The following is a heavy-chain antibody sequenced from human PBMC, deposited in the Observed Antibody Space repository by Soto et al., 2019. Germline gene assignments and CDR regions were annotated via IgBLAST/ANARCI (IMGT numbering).Heavy chain of an antibody. CDR1: GYSISSGYY. CDR3: ARDISASDGDY. J-gene: IGHJ4*02. Sequence: PSETLSLTCSVSGYSISSGYYWGWIRQAPGKGLEWIGNIHHSGSTYYNPSLESRVTISIDTSKNQFPLRLTSVTAADTAIYYCARDISASDGDYWGQGTLVTVS. V-gene: IGHV4-38-2*02. D-gene: IGHD2-21*01. CDR2: IHHSGST.